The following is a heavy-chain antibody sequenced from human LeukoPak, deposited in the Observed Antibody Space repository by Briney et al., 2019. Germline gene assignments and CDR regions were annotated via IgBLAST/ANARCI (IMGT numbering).Heavy chain of an antibody. CDR2: IYYSGST. CDR3: ARAYYYDSGYFDY. Sequence: PSETLSLTCTVSGGPISSGGYYWSWIRQHPGKGLEWIGYIYYSGSTYYNPSLKSRVTISVDTSKNQFSLKLSSVTAADTAVYYCARAYYYDSGYFDYWGQGTLVTVSS. D-gene: IGHD3-22*01. V-gene: IGHV4-31*03. J-gene: IGHJ4*02. CDR1: GGPISSGGYY.